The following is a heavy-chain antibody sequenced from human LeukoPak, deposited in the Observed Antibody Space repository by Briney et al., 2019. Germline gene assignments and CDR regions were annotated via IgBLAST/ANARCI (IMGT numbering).Heavy chain of an antibody. D-gene: IGHD5-24*01. CDR1: GGSISSSSYY. J-gene: IGHJ4*02. V-gene: IGHV4-39*02. Sequence: PSETLSLTCTVSGGSISSSSYYWGWIRQPPGKGLEWIGSIYYSGDTYYNPSLKSRVTISVDTSKNQFSLQLNSVTPEDTAVYYCAREQEMATIGFDYWGQGTLVTVSS. CDR2: IYYSGDT. CDR3: AREQEMATIGFDY.